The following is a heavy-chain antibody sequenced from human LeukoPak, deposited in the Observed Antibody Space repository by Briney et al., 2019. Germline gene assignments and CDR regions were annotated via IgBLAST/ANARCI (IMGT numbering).Heavy chain of an antibody. V-gene: IGHV3-11*06. CDR1: GFTFSDYY. D-gene: IGHD3-10*01. Sequence: GGSLRLSCAASGFTFSDYYMSWIRQAPGKGLEWVSYISSSSYTNYADSVKGRFTISRDNAKNSLYLQMNSLRAEDTAVYYCARDGGSGNTKKKIYYYYGMDVWGKGITVTVSS. CDR2: ISSSSYT. CDR3: ARDGGSGNTKKKIYYYYGMDV. J-gene: IGHJ6*04.